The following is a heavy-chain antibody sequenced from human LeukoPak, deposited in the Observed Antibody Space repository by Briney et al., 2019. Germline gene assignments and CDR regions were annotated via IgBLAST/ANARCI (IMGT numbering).Heavy chain of an antibody. CDR2: IIPIFGTA. V-gene: IGHV1-69*01. J-gene: IGHJ5*02. Sequence: SVTVSFKASGGTFSSYAISWVRQAPGQGLEWMGGIIPIFGTANYAQKFQGRVTITADESTSTAYMELSSLRSEDTAVYYCAREGPPMIICYHWGQGTLVTVSS. D-gene: IGHD3-16*01. CDR1: GGTFSSYA. CDR3: AREGPPMIICYH.